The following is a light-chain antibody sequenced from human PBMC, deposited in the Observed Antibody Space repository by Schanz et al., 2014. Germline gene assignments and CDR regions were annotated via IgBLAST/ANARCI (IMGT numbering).Light chain of an antibody. J-gene: IGLJ1*01. CDR2: DVS. Sequence: QSALTQPASVSGSPGQSITISCTGTSSDVGGYNYVTWYQQYPGKAPKVIIYDVSDRPSGVSNRFSGSKSGNTASLTISGLQPEDEADYYCSSYTSSSTRVFGTGTKLTVL. V-gene: IGLV2-14*03. CDR3: SSYTSSSTRV. CDR1: SSDVGGYNY.